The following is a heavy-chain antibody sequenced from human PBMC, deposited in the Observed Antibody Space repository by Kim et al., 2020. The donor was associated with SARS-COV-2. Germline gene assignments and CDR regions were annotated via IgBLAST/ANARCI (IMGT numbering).Heavy chain of an antibody. Sequence: GGSLRLSCAASGFTFSSYGMHWVRQAPGKGLEWVAVISYDGSNKYYADSVKGRFTISRDNSKNTLYLQMNSLRAEDTAVYYCAKDWEILSHMIVVVRPYFDYWGQGTLVTVSS. CDR1: GFTFSSYG. D-gene: IGHD3-22*01. J-gene: IGHJ4*02. V-gene: IGHV3-30*18. CDR3: AKDWEILSHMIVVVRPYFDY. CDR2: ISYDGSNK.